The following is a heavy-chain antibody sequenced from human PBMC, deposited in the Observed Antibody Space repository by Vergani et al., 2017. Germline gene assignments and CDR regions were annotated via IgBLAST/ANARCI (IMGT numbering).Heavy chain of an antibody. CDR2: INQDGSEK. CDR3: GRLVDDEGATNYRPFDH. V-gene: IGHV3-7*03. CDR1: GFNFLNYW. D-gene: IGHD5/OR15-5a*01. J-gene: IGHJ4*02. Sequence: EVQLVESGGALVQPGGSLRLSCAASGFNFLNYWMTWVRQAPGAGLEWVGNINQDGSEKNYLDSVKGRFTISRDNAKNSLYLQMNSLRAEDTAVYYCGRLVDDEGATNYRPFDHWGQGILVTVSS.